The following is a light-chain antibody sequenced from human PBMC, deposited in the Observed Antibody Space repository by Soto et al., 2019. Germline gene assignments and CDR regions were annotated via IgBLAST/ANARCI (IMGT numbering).Light chain of an antibody. V-gene: IGKV3-15*01. J-gene: IGKJ2*02. CDR3: QQYNNWPPGT. CDR2: GAS. CDR1: QSVSSN. Sequence: EIVMTQSPATLSVSPGERATLSCRASQSVSSNLAWYQQKPGQAPRLLIYGASTRATGIPARLSGSGSGTEFTLTISILQSEDFAVYYCQQYNNWPPGTFGQGTKLEIK.